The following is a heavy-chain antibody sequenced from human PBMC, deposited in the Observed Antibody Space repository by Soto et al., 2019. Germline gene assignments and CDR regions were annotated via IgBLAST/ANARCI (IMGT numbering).Heavy chain of an antibody. D-gene: IGHD1-26*01. CDR3: AKDGSHNFDY. CDR1: GLTSSPYA. Sequence: QVQLVESGGGVSSPGGSWKSSGAASGLTSSPYALHWVPQAPGKGLEWGALMSYDGSNEYYADSVKGRFTISRDNSKNTLYLQMNSLRAEDTAVYYCAKDGSHNFDYWGQGTLVTVSS. V-gene: IGHV3-30*18. CDR2: MSYDGSNE. J-gene: IGHJ4*02.